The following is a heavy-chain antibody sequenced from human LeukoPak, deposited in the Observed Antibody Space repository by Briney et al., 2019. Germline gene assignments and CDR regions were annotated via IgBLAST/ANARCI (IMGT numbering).Heavy chain of an antibody. CDR1: GYTFISYD. CDR2: MNPNSGNT. D-gene: IGHD5-18*01. V-gene: IGHV1-8*01. J-gene: IGHJ6*02. CDR3: AREQFLRGYSYGYLDYYYGMDV. Sequence: ASVKVSCKASGYTFISYDINWERQATGQWLEWMGWMNPNSGNTGYAQKFQGRVTMTRNTSISTAYMELSSLRSEDTAVYYCAREQFLRGYSYGYLDYYYGMDVWGQGTTVTVSS.